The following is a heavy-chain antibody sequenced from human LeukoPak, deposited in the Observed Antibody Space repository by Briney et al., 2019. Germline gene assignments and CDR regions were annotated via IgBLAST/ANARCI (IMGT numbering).Heavy chain of an antibody. J-gene: IGHJ4*02. V-gene: IGHV3-23*01. Sequence: GGSLRLSCAASGFTFSSYAMSWVRQAPGKGLEWVSGIGGSGESTYYADSVKGRFTVSRDNSKNTLYLQMSSLRAEDTAVYYCAKDRSDSSTWYAGSHWGQGTLVTVSS. CDR3: AKDRSDSSTWYAGSH. CDR1: GFTFSSYA. CDR2: IGGSGEST. D-gene: IGHD6-13*01.